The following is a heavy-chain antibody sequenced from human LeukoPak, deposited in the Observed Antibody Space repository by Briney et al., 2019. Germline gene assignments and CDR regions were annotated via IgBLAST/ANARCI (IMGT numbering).Heavy chain of an antibody. CDR3: VRDLREADH. CDR2: ICPDGSVV. V-gene: IGHV3-74*01. Sequence: PGGSLRLSCVASGFTFSAYCMHWVRQGPEKGLEWVSRICPDGSVVNHADSVKGRFTTSRDNAKNTVFLQMNSLGVDGTAVYYCVRDLREADHWGLETLVTVSS. D-gene: IGHD3-10*01. J-gene: IGHJ4*02. CDR1: GFTFSAYC.